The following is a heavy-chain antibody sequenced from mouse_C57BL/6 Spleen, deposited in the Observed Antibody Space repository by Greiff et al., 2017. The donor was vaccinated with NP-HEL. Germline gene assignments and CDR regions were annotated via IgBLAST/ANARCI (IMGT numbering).Heavy chain of an antibody. J-gene: IGHJ3*01. D-gene: IGHD1-1*01. Sequence: VQLQQSGAELVRPGASVKLSCTASGFNITDYYMHWVKQRPEQGLEWIGRIDPEDGDTEYAPKFQGKATMTADTSSNTAYLQLSSLTSEDAAVYYCTLGSSLAWFAYWGQGTLVTVSA. CDR1: GFNITDYY. CDR2: IDPEDGDT. CDR3: TLGSSLAWFAY. V-gene: IGHV14-1*01.